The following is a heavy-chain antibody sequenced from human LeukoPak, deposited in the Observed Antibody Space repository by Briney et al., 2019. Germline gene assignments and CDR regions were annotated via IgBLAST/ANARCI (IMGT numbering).Heavy chain of an antibody. CDR2: ISSSSSYI. CDR3: ARGYYGSGNGAFDI. Sequence: GGSLRLSCAASGFTFSSYAMSWVRQAPGKGLEWVSSISSSSSYIYYADSVKGRFTISRDNAKNSLYLQMNSLRAEDTAVYYCARGYYGSGNGAFDIWGQGTMVTVSS. J-gene: IGHJ3*02. D-gene: IGHD3-10*01. V-gene: IGHV3-21*01. CDR1: GFTFSSYA.